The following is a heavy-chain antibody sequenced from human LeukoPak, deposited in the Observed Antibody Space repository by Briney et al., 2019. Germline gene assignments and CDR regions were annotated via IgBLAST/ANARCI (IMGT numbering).Heavy chain of an antibody. CDR1: GFTFSSYW. D-gene: IGHD5-24*01. CDR3: TRVGYIDEGIDY. J-gene: IGHJ4*02. Sequence: PGGSLRLSCGASGFTFSSYWMTWVRQAPGKGLEWVASIKQDGSKKSYVDSVKGRFTISRDNAKNSLYLQMNSLRAEDTAIYYCTRVGYIDEGIDYWGQGTLVTVSS. V-gene: IGHV3-7*04. CDR2: IKQDGSKK.